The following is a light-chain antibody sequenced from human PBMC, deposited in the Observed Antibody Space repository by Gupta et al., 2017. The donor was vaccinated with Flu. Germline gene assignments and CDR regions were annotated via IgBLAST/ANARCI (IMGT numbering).Light chain of an antibody. V-gene: IGKV1-39*01. CDR3: QQYDNTPWT. CDR2: DAS. Sequence: DIQMTHCPLSLSASIGDRVTITRRASHSISTYLNWHQQKPGKAPNVLIYDASNRKSGVPSRFSGSGSGTDFTLTISRLQPEDFATYYCQQYDNTPWTFGQGTKLEIK. CDR1: HSISTY. J-gene: IGKJ1*01.